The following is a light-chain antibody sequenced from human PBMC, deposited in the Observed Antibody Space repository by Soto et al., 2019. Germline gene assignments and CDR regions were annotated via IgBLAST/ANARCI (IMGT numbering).Light chain of an antibody. V-gene: IGKV3-15*01. Sequence: EIVLTQSPATLSLSPGERATPSCRASQSVSSNLAWYQQKPGQAPRLLIYGASTRATGIPARFSGSGSGTEFILTISSLQSEDFAVYYCQQYHKWPLTFGGGTKVDIK. CDR1: QSVSSN. CDR2: GAS. CDR3: QQYHKWPLT. J-gene: IGKJ4*01.